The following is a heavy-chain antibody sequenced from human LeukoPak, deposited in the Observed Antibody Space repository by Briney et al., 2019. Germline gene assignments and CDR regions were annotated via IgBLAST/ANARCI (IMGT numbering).Heavy chain of an antibody. D-gene: IGHD6-13*01. J-gene: IGHJ4*02. Sequence: PGGSQRLSCAASGFTFSSYSMNWVRQAPGKGLEWVSSISSSSSYIYYADSVKGRFTISRDNAKNSLYLQMNSLRAEDTAVYYCATRIAAAGTSYFDYWGQGTLVTVSS. V-gene: IGHV3-21*01. CDR1: GFTFSSYS. CDR3: ATRIAAAGTSYFDY. CDR2: ISSSSSYI.